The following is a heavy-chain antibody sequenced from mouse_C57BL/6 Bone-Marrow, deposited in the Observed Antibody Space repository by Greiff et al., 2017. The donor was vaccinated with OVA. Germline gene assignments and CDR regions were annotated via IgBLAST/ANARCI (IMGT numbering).Heavy chain of an antibody. J-gene: IGHJ3*01. CDR1: GYTFTDYY. D-gene: IGHD1-1*02. CDR2: INPYNGGT. Sequence: DVKLQESGPVLVKPGASVKMSCKASGYTFTDYYMNWVKQSHGKSLEWIGVINPYNGGTSYNQKFKGKATLTVDKSSSTAYMELNSLTSEDSAVYYCARLHYSWFAYWGQGTLVTVSA. V-gene: IGHV1-19*01. CDR3: ARLHYSWFAY.